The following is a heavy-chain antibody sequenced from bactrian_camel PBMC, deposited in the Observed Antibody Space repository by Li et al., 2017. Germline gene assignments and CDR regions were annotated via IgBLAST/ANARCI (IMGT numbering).Heavy chain of an antibody. CDR2: IDSDGAS. D-gene: IGHD7*01. CDR1: GYTSFIDC. V-gene: IGHV3S26*01. J-gene: IGHJ4*01. Sequence: HVQLVESGGGSVQAGGSLKLSCTYSGYTSFIDCMGWFRQAPGKGPEGVAAIDSDGASIYLDSMKGRFIISRDNAKNTLFLQMNSLKPEDTAMYYCAYESGTTPDLCRRRGPGGYFGQGTQVTV.